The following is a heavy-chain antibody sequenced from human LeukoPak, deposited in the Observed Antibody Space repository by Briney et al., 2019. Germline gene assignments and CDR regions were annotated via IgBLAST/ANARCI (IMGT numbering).Heavy chain of an antibody. CDR2: IYYSGSI. CDR1: GGSISSGGYS. D-gene: IGHD6-6*01. CDR3: ARGRGVAARPVYY. J-gene: IGHJ4*02. Sequence: SETLSLTCAVSGGSISSGGYSWSWIRQPPGKGLEWIGYIYYSGSINYNPSLKSRVTISVDTSKNQFSLKLSSVTAADTAVYYCARGRGVAARPVYYWGQGTLVTVSS. V-gene: IGHV4-61*08.